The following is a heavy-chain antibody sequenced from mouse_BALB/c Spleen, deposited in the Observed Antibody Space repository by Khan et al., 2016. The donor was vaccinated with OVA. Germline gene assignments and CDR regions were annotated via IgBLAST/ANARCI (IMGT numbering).Heavy chain of an antibody. CDR1: GYTLTSYW. D-gene: IGHD2-1*01. CDR2: INPSNGRT. J-gene: IGHJ2*01. V-gene: IGHV1S81*02. CDR3: ARLLINFDY. Sequence: VQLQESGAELVNPGASVNLSCKASGYTLTSYWMYWVKQRPGQGLEWIGEINPSNGRTNYNEKFKSKATLTVDKSSSTAYMQLSSPTSEDSAVYYCARLLINFDYWGQGTTLTVSS.